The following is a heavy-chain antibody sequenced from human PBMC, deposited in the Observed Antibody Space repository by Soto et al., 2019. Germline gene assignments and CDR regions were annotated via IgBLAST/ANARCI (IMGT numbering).Heavy chain of an antibody. Sequence: ASVKVSCKASGYTFTSYAMHWVRQAPGQRLEWMGWINAGNGNTKYSQKFQGRVTITRDTSASTAYMELSSLRSEDTAVYYCARDHYDILTGYYTPPYYYYGMDVWGQGTTVTVSS. J-gene: IGHJ6*02. CDR2: INAGNGNT. V-gene: IGHV1-3*01. CDR3: ARDHYDILTGYYTPPYYYYGMDV. D-gene: IGHD3-9*01. CDR1: GYTFTSYA.